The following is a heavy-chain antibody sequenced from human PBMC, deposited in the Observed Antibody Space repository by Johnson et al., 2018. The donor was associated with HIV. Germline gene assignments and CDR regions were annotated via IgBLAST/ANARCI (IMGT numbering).Heavy chain of an antibody. CDR2: IRWNSGSI. D-gene: IGHD4-11*01. CDR1: GFTFSDAW. J-gene: IGHJ3*02. V-gene: IGHV3-9*01. CDR3: AREGNYAAFDI. Sequence: VQLVESGGGLVKSGGSLRLSCAASGFTFSDAWMSWVRQVPGKGLEWVSGIRWNSGSIGYADSVKGRFTISRDNAKNSLYLQMNSLGAEDTALYYCAREGNYAAFDIWGQGTMVTVSS.